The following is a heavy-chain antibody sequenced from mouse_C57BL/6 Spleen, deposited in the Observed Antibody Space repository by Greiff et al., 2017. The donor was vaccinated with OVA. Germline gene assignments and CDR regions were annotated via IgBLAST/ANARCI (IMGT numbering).Heavy chain of an antibody. J-gene: IGHJ2*01. V-gene: IGHV1-52*01. CDR2: IDPSDSET. D-gene: IGHD1-1*01. CDR1: GYTFTSYW. Sequence: VQLQQPGAELVRPGSSVKLSCKASGYTFTSYWMHWVKQRPIQGLEWIGNIDPSDSETHYNQKFKDKATLTVDKSSSTAYMQLSSLTSEDSAVYYCARSRNYYGSFDYWGQGTTLTVSS. CDR3: ARSRNYYGSFDY.